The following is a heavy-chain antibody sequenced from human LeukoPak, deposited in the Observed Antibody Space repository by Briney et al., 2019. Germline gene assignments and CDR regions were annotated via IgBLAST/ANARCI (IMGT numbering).Heavy chain of an antibody. Sequence: PGGALRLSCSASGFTFIIDAMHWVGQPPVKGLDYVSLISINGGSTYYADSVKGRFTISRDNSKNMLFLHMSSLRTEDTAVYYCVKDERVRMSYYDSSGYYAYWGLGTLVTVSP. CDR3: VKDERVRMSYYDSSGYYAY. CDR1: GFTFIIDA. J-gene: IGHJ4*02. V-gene: IGHV3-64D*09. CDR2: ISINGGST. D-gene: IGHD3-22*01.